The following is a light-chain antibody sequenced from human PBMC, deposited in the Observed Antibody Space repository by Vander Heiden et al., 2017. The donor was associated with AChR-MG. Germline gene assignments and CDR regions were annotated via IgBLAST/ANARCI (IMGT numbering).Light chain of an antibody. V-gene: IGKV3-11*01. CDR3: QQRHSWPRT. Sequence: EISLPQSPASIPASPGEAFILSCSATQRLSQNFAQSQQHACHPSRLLVYDTSTRATGVPGRFSGSGSGTDFTLTITGLAPEDCALYYCQQRHSWPRTFGQGTRV. CDR2: DTS. J-gene: IGKJ1*01. CDR1: QRLSQN.